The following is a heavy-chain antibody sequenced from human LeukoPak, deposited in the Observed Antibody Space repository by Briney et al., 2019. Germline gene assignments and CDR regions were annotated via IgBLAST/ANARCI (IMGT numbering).Heavy chain of an antibody. V-gene: IGHV3-53*01. Sequence: PGGSLRLSCAASGFTVSSNYMSWVRQAPGKGLEWVSVIYSGGSTYYADPVKGRFTISRDNSKNTLYLQMNSLRAEDTAVYYCARAGGGWYWVFDYWGQGTLVTVSS. CDR1: GFTVSSNY. D-gene: IGHD6-19*01. CDR2: IYSGGST. J-gene: IGHJ4*02. CDR3: ARAGGGWYWVFDY.